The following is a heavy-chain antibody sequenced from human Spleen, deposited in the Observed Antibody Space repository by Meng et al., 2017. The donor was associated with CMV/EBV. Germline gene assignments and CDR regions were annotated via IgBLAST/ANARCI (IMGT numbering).Heavy chain of an antibody. CDR3: ARGAVVRFGVIIISSLDP. CDR1: EYIFTEYY. CDR2: LNPSTGGT. D-gene: IGHD3-3*01. Sequence: ASVKVSGKASEYIFTEYYLHWVRQAPVQGLEWMGRLNPSTGGTTIAEYFQGRVTMTRDTSINTAYMELTSLRSDDTAVYYCARGAVVRFGVIIISSLDPWGQGTQVTVSS. V-gene: IGHV1-2*02. J-gene: IGHJ5*02.